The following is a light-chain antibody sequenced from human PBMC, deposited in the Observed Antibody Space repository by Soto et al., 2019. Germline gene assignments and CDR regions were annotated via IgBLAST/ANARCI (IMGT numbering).Light chain of an antibody. V-gene: IGKV1-5*03. CDR3: QQYNDKWT. J-gene: IGKJ1*01. CDR2: KAS. CDR1: QSISSW. Sequence: DIQMTQSPYTLSASVGDRVTITCRASQSISSWLAWYQQKPGKAPNLLIYKASSLQGGVPSRFSGSGSGTEFTLTISSLQPDDCGTYYFQQYNDKWTFGQGTKVEIK.